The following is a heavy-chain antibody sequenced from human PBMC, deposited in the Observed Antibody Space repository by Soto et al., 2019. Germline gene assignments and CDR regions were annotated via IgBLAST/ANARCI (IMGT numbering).Heavy chain of an antibody. J-gene: IGHJ4*02. CDR1: GGSISSSSYY. V-gene: IGHV4-39*01. CDR2: IYYSGST. CDR3: ARRDSVDYYGSGSYDS. D-gene: IGHD3-10*01. Sequence: QLQLQESGPGLVKPSETLSLTCTVSGGSISSSSYYWGWIRQPPGKGLEWIGSIYYSGSTYYNPSLKSRVTISVDTSKNQFSLKLSSVTAADTAVYYCARRDSVDYYGSGSYDSWGQGTLVTVSS.